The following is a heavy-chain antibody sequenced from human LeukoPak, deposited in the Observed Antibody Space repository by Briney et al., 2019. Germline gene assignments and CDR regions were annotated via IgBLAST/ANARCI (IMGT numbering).Heavy chain of an antibody. V-gene: IGHV4-34*01. CDR1: GGSFSGYY. Sequence: PAETLSLTCAVYGGSFSGYYWSWIRQPPGKGLEWIGEINHSGSTNYNSPLKSRVTISVDTSKNQFSLKLSSVTAADTAVYYCARGLTRSSGWYYRWFDPWGQGTLVTVSS. D-gene: IGHD6-19*01. CDR3: ARGLTRSSGWYYRWFDP. J-gene: IGHJ5*02. CDR2: INHSGST.